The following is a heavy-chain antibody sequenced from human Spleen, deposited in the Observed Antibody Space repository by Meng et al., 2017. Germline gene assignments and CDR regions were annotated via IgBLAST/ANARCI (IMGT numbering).Heavy chain of an antibody. Sequence: QVHLQESGPGLVKPSQTLSLTCTVSGGSISTSSYYWTWIRQLPGKGLECIGYIYYSGTTNYKPSLKRRITISVDTAKNQFSLKLNSVTAADTAVYYCARGRGRGSPNWFDAWGHGTLVTVSS. CDR1: GGSISTSSYY. CDR3: ARGRGRGSPNWFDA. CDR2: IYYSGTT. D-gene: IGHD3-10*01. V-gene: IGHV4-31*03. J-gene: IGHJ5*01.